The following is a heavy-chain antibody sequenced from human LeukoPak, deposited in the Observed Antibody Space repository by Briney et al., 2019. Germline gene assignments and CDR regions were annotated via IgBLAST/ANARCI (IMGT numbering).Heavy chain of an antibody. CDR3: ARHWGHYGDYGVFDS. V-gene: IGHV5-51*01. CDR1: GYSFTNYW. CDR2: IYPGDSDT. J-gene: IGHJ4*02. D-gene: IGHD4-17*01. Sequence: KRGDSLKISFKGSGYSFTNYWIGWVRQMPGKGLEWMGIIYPGDSDTRYSPAFQGQVTFSADKSISTAYLQWSSLKASDTAMYYCARHWGHYGDYGVFDSWGQGTLVTVSS.